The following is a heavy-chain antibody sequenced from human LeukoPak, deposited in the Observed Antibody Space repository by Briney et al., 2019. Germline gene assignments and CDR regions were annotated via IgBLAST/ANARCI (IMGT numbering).Heavy chain of an antibody. D-gene: IGHD3-22*01. V-gene: IGHV1-69*05. CDR2: MIPIFGTA. CDR3: ARESITMIVVAKPGGYYFDY. Sequence: SVKVSCKASGGTFSSYAISWVRQAPGQGLEWMGRMIPIFGTANYAQKFQGRVTITTDESTSTAYMELSSLRSEDTAVYYCARESITMIVVAKPGGYYFDYWGQGTLVTVSS. CDR1: GGTFSSYA. J-gene: IGHJ4*02.